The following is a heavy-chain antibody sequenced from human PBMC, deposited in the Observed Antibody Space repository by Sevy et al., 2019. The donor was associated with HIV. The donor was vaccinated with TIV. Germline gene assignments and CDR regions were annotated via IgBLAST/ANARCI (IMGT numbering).Heavy chain of an antibody. D-gene: IGHD3-16*01. V-gene: IGHV1-24*01. CDR2: FDPEDGEP. CDR1: GNTLSDLS. Sequence: ASVKVSCKVSGNTLSDLSMHWVRQSPGKGFELIGGFDPEDGEPIYARKFQGRVTVTEDTSTDTAYMELSSLRSEDTAVYYCASVGYYDSTAHKQDLGGYWGQGTLVTVSS. CDR3: ASVGYYDSTAHKQDLGGY. J-gene: IGHJ4*02.